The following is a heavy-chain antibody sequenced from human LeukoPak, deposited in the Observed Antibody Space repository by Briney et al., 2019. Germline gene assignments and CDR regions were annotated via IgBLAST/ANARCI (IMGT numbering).Heavy chain of an antibody. CDR1: GFTFGDYA. CDR2: INGGGSPI. V-gene: IGHV3-48*01. D-gene: IGHD2-15*01. CDR3: VRDNPRCCGVVPANIDDY. J-gene: IGHJ4*02. Sequence: PGGSLRLSCTASGFTFGDYAMNWVRQAPGKGLEWVSYINGGGSPIYYADSVRGRFTISRDNAKNSLYLQMNSLRAEDTAVYYCVRDNPRCCGVVPANIDDYWGQGTLVTVSS.